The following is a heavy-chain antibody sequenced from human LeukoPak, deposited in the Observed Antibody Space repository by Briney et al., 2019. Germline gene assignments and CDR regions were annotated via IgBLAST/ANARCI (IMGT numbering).Heavy chain of an antibody. CDR1: GYTLTELS. D-gene: IGHD3-22*01. CDR2: FDPEDGET. J-gene: IGHJ3*02. CDR3: ATAYYYDSSGSLGAFDI. V-gene: IGHV1-24*01. Sequence: ASVKVSCKVSGYTLTELSMHWVRQAPGKGREWMGGFDPEDGETIYAQKFQGRVTMTEDTSTDTAYMELSSLRSEDTAVYYCATAYYYDSSGSLGAFDIWGQGTMVTVSS.